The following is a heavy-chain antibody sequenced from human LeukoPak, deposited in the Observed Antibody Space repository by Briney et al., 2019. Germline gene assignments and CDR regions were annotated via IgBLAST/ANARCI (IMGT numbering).Heavy chain of an antibody. CDR3: ARGLGPTNYYYYYMDV. D-gene: IGHD3-16*01. J-gene: IGHJ6*03. V-gene: IGHV1-2*02. CDR2: INPNSGGT. Sequence: ASVKVSCKASGYTFTGYYMHWVRQAPGQGLEWMGGINPNSGGTNYAQKFQGRVTMTRDTSISTAYMELSRLRSDDTAVYYCARGLGPTNYYYYYMDVWGKGTTVTVSS. CDR1: GYTFTGYY.